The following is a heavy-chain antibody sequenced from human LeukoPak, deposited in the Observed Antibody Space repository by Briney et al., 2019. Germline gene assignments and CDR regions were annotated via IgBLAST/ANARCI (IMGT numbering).Heavy chain of an antibody. D-gene: IGHD2-15*01. CDR3: AKAPVTTCRGAFCYPFDY. V-gene: IGHV3-23*01. Sequence: PPGGSLRLSCAASGFTLSSYAMSWVRQGPGKGLEWVSAISVSGNTYHAGSVKGRFTISRDSSKNTLFLQMNRLRPEDAAVYYCAKAPVTTCRGAFCYPFDYWGLGTLVTVSS. CDR1: GFTLSSYA. CDR2: ISVSGNT. J-gene: IGHJ4*02.